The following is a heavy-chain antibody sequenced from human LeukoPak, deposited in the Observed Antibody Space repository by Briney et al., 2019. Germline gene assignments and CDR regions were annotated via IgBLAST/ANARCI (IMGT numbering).Heavy chain of an antibody. Sequence: SQTLSLTCAVSGGSISSGGYSWSWIRQPPGKGLEWIGYIYHSGSTNYNPSLKSRVTISVDKSKNQFSLKLSSVTAADTAVYYCARAQIDNYDYVWGSYRPNHFDYWGQGTLVTVSS. V-gene: IGHV4-30-2*01. CDR1: GGSISSGGYS. D-gene: IGHD3-16*02. CDR3: ARAQIDNYDYVWGSYRPNHFDY. J-gene: IGHJ4*02. CDR2: IYHSGST.